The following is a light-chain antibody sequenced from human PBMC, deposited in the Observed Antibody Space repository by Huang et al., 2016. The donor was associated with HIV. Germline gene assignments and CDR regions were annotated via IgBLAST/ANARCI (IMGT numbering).Light chain of an antibody. Sequence: EIVLTQSPVTLSLSPGERATLSCRASPSISNYLVWYQQIPGQAPRLLIYDASNMATGIPPRFSGSGSGTDFTLTITSLEPEDFAVYYCQQRRKWPITFGQGTRLEIK. V-gene: IGKV3-11*01. J-gene: IGKJ5*01. CDR2: DAS. CDR1: PSISNY. CDR3: QQRRKWPIT.